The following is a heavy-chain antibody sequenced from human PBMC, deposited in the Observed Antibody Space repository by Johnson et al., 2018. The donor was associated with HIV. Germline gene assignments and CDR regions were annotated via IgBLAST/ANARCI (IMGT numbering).Heavy chain of an antibody. J-gene: IGHJ3*02. D-gene: IGHD1-26*01. CDR2: IKSKTDGGTT. CDR1: GFTFSNAW. Sequence: VQLVESGGGLVQPGGSLRLSCAASGFTFSNAWMSWVRQAPGMGLEWIGHIKSKTDGGTTDYAAPVKGRFTISRDDSKNTLYLQMNSLKTEDTAVYYCTTATPVGRGAFDIWGQGTMVTVSS. V-gene: IGHV3-15*01. CDR3: TTATPVGRGAFDI.